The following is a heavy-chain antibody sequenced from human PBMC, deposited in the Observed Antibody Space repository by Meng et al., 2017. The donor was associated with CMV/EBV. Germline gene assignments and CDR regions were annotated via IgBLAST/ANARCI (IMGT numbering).Heavy chain of an antibody. J-gene: IGHJ5*02. CDR1: GGSISNGDSY. Sequence: LTCTVSGGSISNGDSYWSWIRQSPGKGPEWIGYVFYSGFSYSNPSLESRVAISVDTSKNQFSLNLSSATAADTAMYYCARKSLNWFDPWGQGILVTVSS. CDR2: VFYSGFS. V-gene: IGHV4-30-4*08. D-gene: IGHD3-16*02. CDR3: ARKSLNWFDP.